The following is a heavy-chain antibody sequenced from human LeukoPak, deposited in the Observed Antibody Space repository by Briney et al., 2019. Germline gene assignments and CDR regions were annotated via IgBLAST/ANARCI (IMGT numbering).Heavy chain of an antibody. CDR1: GYTFTSYY. CDR3: ASALQDDYGDYFG. J-gene: IGHJ4*02. Sequence: ASVKVSCKASGYTFTSYYMHWVRQATGQGLEWMGWMNPNSGNTGYAQKFQGRVTMTRNTSISTAYMELSSLRSEDTAVYYCASALQDDYGDYFGWGQGTLVTVSS. V-gene: IGHV1-8*02. CDR2: MNPNSGNT. D-gene: IGHD4-17*01.